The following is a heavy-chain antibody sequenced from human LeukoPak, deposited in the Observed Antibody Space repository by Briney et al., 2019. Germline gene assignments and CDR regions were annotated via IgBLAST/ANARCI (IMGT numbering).Heavy chain of an antibody. V-gene: IGHV1-18*01. D-gene: IGHD5-12*01. CDR3: ANVAKGRYFFYYMDV. J-gene: IGHJ6*03. Sequence: ASVKVSCKSSGHTAITYGFSWVRQAPGQGLEWIGWIFSYNGQTKYADKFQGRVTMTTDTSKTIAYMELRSLRSDDTAVYFCANVAKGRYFFYYMDVWGKGTTVTVS. CDR1: GHTAITYG. CDR2: IFSYNGQT.